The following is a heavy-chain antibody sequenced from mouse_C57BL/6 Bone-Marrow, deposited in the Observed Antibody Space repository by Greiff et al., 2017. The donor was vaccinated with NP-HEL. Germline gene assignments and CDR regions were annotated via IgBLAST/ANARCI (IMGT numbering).Heavy chain of an antibody. V-gene: IGHV1-55*01. CDR2: IYPGSGST. CDR1: GYTFTSYW. CDR3: ARSPLYYDYDPF. Sequence: QVQLQQPGAELVKPGASVKMSCKASGYTFTSYWITWVKQRPGQGLEWMGDIYPGSGSTNYNEKFKGKATLTVDTSSSAAYMQLSSLTSEDSAVYYCARSPLYYDYDPFWGQGTLVTVSA. D-gene: IGHD2-4*01. J-gene: IGHJ3*01.